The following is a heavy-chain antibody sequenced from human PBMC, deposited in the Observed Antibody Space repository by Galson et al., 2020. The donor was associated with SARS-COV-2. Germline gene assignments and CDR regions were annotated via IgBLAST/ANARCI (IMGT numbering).Heavy chain of an antibody. Sequence: SETLSLTCAVSGGSISSSNWWSWVRQPPGKGLEWIGEIYHSGSTNYNPSLKSRVTISVDKSKNQFSLKLSSVTAADTAVYYCARNYYGSGSYLSYWGQGTLVTVSS. CDR1: GGSISSSNW. J-gene: IGHJ4*02. V-gene: IGHV4-4*02. CDR3: ARNYYGSGSYLSY. D-gene: IGHD3-10*01. CDR2: IYHSGST.